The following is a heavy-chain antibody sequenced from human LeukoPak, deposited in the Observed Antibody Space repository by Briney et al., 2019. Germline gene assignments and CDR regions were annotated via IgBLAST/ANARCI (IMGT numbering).Heavy chain of an antibody. J-gene: IGHJ4*02. D-gene: IGHD3-9*01. V-gene: IGHV3-23*01. CDR2: ISGSGGST. CDR1: GFTFSSYA. Sequence: GGSLRLSCAASGFTFSSYAMNWVRQAPGMGLEWVSAISGSGGSTYYADSVKGRFTISRDNSKNTLYLQMNSLRAEDTAVYYCAKRTSALFWFFDYWGQGTLVTVSS. CDR3: AKRTSALFWFFDY.